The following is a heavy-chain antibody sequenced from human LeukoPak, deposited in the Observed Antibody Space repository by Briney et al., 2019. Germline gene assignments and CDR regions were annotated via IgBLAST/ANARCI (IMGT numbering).Heavy chain of an antibody. V-gene: IGHV3-66*01. Sequence: GGSLRLSCAASGFTVSSNYMSWVREAPGKGLERVSVIYSGGSTYYADSVTGRFTISRDNSKNTLYLQMNSLRAEDTAVYYCVREYDSSAYYYFDYWGREPWSPSPQ. D-gene: IGHD3-22*01. CDR1: GFTVSSNY. J-gene: IGHJ4*02. CDR2: IYSGGST. CDR3: VREYDSSAYYYFDY.